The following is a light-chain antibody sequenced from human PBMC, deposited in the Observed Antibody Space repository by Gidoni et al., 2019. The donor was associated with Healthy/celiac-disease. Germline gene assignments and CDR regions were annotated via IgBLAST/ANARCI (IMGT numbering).Light chain of an antibody. Sequence: EFVCTQSPATLSLSPGERATLSCRASQRVSNYLAWYQQKPGQAPRLLIYDASNLATGIPASFSGSGSGTDFTLTISSLEPEDFAVYYCQQRSNLPYTFXXXTKLEIK. V-gene: IGKV3-11*01. J-gene: IGKJ2*01. CDR2: DAS. CDR3: QQRSNLPYT. CDR1: QRVSNY.